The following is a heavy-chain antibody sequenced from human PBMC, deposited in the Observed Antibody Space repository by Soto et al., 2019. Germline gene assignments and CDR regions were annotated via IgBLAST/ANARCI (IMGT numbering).Heavy chain of an antibody. CDR2: IYYSGST. J-gene: IGHJ6*02. CDR3: ARDSPYYYDSSGYQYYYYYGMDV. Sequence: QVQLQESGPGLVKPSETLSLTCTVSGGSISSYYWSWIRQPPGKGLEWIGYIYYSGSTNYNPSLKSRVAISVDTSKNQCSLKLSSVTAAYTAVYYCARDSPYYYDSSGYQYYYYYGMDVWGQGTTVTVSS. V-gene: IGHV4-59*01. D-gene: IGHD3-22*01. CDR1: GGSISSYY.